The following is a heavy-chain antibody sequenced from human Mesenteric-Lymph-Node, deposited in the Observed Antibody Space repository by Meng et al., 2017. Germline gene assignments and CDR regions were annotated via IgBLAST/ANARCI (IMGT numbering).Heavy chain of an antibody. CDR2: MNPNSGNT. V-gene: IGHV1-8*03. J-gene: IGHJ5*02. CDR1: GYTFTSYD. CDR3: ARGRYCSGGSCGPIDP. D-gene: IGHD2-15*01. Sequence: QVQLVQSGAEVKKPGASVKVSCKASGYTFTSYDINWVRQATGQGLEWMGWMNPNSGNTGYAQKFQGRVTITRNTSISTAYMELSSLRSEDTAVYYCARGRYCSGGSCGPIDPWGQGTLVTVSS.